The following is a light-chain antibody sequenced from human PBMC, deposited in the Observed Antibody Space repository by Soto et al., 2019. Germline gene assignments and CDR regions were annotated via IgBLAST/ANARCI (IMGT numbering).Light chain of an antibody. CDR1: QSVSSY. V-gene: IGKV3-11*01. J-gene: IGKJ1*01. Sequence: DIVLTQSPATLSLSPGERATLSCRASQSVSSYLAWYQQKPGQAPRLLIYDASNRATGIPARFSGSGSGTDFTLTISSLEPEDFAVYYCQQRSNWLSTFGQGTKVDIK. CDR3: QQRSNWLST. CDR2: DAS.